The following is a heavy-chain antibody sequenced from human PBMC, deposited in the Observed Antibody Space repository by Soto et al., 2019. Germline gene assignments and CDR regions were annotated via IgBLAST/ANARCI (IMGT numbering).Heavy chain of an antibody. D-gene: IGHD6-19*01. Sequence: PSETLSLTCTVSGGSISSSNYYWGWIRQPPGKGLEWIGYIYYSGSTYYNPSLKSRVTISVDTSKNQFSLKLTSVTAADTAVYYCARQRSAGAAPHWFDPWGQGILVTVSS. CDR1: GGSISSSNYY. J-gene: IGHJ5*02. CDR2: IYYSGST. CDR3: ARQRSAGAAPHWFDP. V-gene: IGHV4-39*01.